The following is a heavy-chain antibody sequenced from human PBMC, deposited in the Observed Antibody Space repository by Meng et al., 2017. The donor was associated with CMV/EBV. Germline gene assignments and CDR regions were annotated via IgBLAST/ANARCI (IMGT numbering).Heavy chain of an antibody. J-gene: IGHJ5*02. Sequence: DLKKTWASVTISCMRSVYSCTSYAIARVRQPPGQGPEWMGWIRAYNANPNFAQKLQGRPTITPGPHTSTAYMDLRILRSADTAVYYCAIVGGGNWFDPWGQGTLVTVSS. V-gene: IGHV1-18*01. CDR2: IRAYNANP. D-gene: IGHD3-16*01. CDR1: VYSCTSYA. CDR3: AIVGGGNWFDP.